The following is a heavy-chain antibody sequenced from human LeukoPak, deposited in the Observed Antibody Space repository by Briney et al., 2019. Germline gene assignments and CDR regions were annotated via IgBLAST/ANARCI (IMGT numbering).Heavy chain of an antibody. J-gene: IGHJ6*03. V-gene: IGHV3-23*01. D-gene: IGHD1-26*01. Sequence: GGSLRLSCAAAGFTFTNFAMSWVRQAPGKGLQWVSTISGNGNSLYYADSVNGRFTISRDNSKNTLYLQMNSLRTEDTAVDYCAKDRAVGAASCMDVWGKGTTVIVSS. CDR3: AKDRAVGAASCMDV. CDR2: ISGNGNSL. CDR1: GFTFTNFA.